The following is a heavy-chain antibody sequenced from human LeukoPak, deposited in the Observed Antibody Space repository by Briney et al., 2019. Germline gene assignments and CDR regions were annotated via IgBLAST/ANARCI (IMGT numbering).Heavy chain of an antibody. Sequence: GGSLRLSCEASGFTFNNYAMHWVRQAPGEGLEWVAVISRDGTLQYYADSVKGRLTISRDNSQSTLYLHTNSLSTEDTALYYCARAVPAPGTPENAFDIWGQGTMVTVSS. V-gene: IGHV3-30*04. J-gene: IGHJ3*02. D-gene: IGHD6-13*01. CDR1: GFTFNNYA. CDR3: ARAVPAPGTPENAFDI. CDR2: ISRDGTLQ.